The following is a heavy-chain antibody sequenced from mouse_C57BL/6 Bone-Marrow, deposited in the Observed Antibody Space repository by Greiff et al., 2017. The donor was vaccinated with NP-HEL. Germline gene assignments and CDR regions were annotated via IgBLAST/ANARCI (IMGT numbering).Heavy chain of an antibody. CDR3: ARKDYYGSNDY. CDR1: GYTFTRYG. Sequence: VQLQESGAELARPGASVKLSCKASGYTFTRYGISWVKLRTGQGLEWIGEIYPRSGHTSYNEKFKGKATLTADKSSSTAYMELRSLTSEDSAVYFCARKDYYGSNDYWGQGTTLTVSS. J-gene: IGHJ2*01. V-gene: IGHV1-81*01. D-gene: IGHD1-1*01. CDR2: IYPRSGHT.